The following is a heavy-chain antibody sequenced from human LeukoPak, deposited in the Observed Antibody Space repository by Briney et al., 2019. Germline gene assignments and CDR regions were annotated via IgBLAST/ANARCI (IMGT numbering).Heavy chain of an antibody. Sequence: GGSLRLSCAASGFTFSTYWMTWVRQAPGKGLEWVSSISGNSAFIYYADSVRGRFTISRDNAKNSLYLQMSSLRAEDTAVYYCARGHTSGWSNFDCWGLGTLVTVSS. CDR1: GFTFSTYW. CDR2: ISGNSAFI. V-gene: IGHV3-21*01. J-gene: IGHJ4*02. CDR3: ARGHTSGWSNFDC. D-gene: IGHD6-19*01.